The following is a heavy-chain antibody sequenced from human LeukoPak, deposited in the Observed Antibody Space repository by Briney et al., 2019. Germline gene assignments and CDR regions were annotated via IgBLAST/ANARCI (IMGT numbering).Heavy chain of an antibody. Sequence: GGSLRLSCAGSAFRFSSFAMTWVRRAPGKGLEWVSAISGSGGSTYYADSVKGRFTISRDNSKNTLYLQMNSLRAEDTAVYYCAKDMGAVAEGYFDYWGQGTLVTVSS. V-gene: IGHV3-23*01. CDR3: AKDMGAVAEGYFDY. J-gene: IGHJ4*02. CDR2: ISGSGGST. CDR1: AFRFSSFA. D-gene: IGHD6-19*01.